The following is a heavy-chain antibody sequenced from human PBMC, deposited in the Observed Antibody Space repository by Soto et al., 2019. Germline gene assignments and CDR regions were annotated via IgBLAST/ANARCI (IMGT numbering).Heavy chain of an antibody. CDR1: GFTFSSYG. CDR2: ISYDGSNK. Sequence: PGGSLRLSCAASGFTFSSYGMHWVRQAPGKGLEWVAVISYDGSNKYYADSVKGRFTISRDNSKNTLYLQMNSLRAEDTAVYYWAKGGPYGDYYYYYYMDVWGKGTTVTVSS. CDR3: AKGGPYGDYYYYYYMDV. D-gene: IGHD4-17*01. V-gene: IGHV3-30*18. J-gene: IGHJ6*03.